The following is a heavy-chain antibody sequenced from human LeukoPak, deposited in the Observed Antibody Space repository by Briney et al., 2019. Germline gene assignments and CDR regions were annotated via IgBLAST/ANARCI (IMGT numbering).Heavy chain of an antibody. D-gene: IGHD5-18*01. J-gene: IGHJ4*02. CDR2: ISGSAHKI. CDR3: AGRPTGYSSGYVY. Sequence: GGSLRLSCVVSGFTFSDYAMSWVRQAPEKGVDWVAVISGSAHKIRYAASVKGRFTISRDNSENTVYLQMNNLRAEDTALYYCAGRPTGYSSGYVYWGQGALVTASS. V-gene: IGHV3-23*01. CDR1: GFTFSDYA.